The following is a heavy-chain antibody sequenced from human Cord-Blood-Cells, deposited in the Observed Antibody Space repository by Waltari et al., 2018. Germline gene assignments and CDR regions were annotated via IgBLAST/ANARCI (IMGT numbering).Heavy chain of an antibody. J-gene: IGHJ4*02. CDR3: ASSDGGNSVGYFDY. V-gene: IGHV1-69*01. CDR2: IIPIFGTA. D-gene: IGHD2-21*02. CDR1: GGTFRSYA. Sequence: QVQLVQSGAEVKKPGSSVKVSCKASGGTFRSYAISWVRQAPGQGLEWMGGIIPIFGTANYAQKSQGRVTITADESTSTAYMELSSLRSEDTAVYYCASSDGGNSVGYFDYWGQGTLVTVSS.